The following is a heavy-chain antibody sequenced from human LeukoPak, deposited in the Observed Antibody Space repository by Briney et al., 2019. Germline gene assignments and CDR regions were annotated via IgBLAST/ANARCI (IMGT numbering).Heavy chain of an antibody. V-gene: IGHV3-74*01. CDR1: GFTFSSYW. J-gene: IGHJ3*02. CDR2: INSDGSST. Sequence: GGSLRLSCAASGFTFSSYWMRWVRQAPGKGLVWVSRINSDGSSTSYADSVKGRFTISRDNAKNTLYLQMNSLRAEDTAVYYCARDIVVVVAATHDAFDIWGQGTMVTVSS. CDR3: ARDIVVVVAATHDAFDI. D-gene: IGHD2-15*01.